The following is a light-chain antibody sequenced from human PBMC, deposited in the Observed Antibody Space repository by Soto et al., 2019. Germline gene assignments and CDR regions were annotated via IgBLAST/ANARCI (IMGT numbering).Light chain of an antibody. CDR3: QQDNSYSS. V-gene: IGKV1-5*03. J-gene: IGKJ1*01. Sequence: DIQMTQSPSTLSASVGDRVTITCRASQSIGSWLAWVQQKPGKAPKVMIYKASSLESGVPSRFSGSGSGTESTLTISSLQPDDFATYYCQQDNSYSSFGQGAKV. CDR1: QSIGSW. CDR2: KAS.